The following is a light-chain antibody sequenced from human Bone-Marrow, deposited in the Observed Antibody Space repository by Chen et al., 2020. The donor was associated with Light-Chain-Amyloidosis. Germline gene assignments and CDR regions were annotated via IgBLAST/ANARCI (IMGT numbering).Light chain of an antibody. CDR3: QQYYSTPT. J-gene: IGKJ4*01. V-gene: IGKV4-1*01. CDR2: WAS. CDR1: QSVLYSSNNKNY. Sequence: DIVMTKSPDSLAVSLGERATINCKSSQSVLYSSNNKNYLTWYQQKPGQPPKLLIYWASTRESGVPDRFSGSGSGTDFTLTISSLQAEDVAVYYCQQYYSTPTVGGGTKVEIK.